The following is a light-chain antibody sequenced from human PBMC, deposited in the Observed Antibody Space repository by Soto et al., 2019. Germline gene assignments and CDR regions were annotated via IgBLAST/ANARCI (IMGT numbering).Light chain of an antibody. Sequence: QSVLTQPPSASGTPGQRVTISCSGSSSNIGSNYVYWYQQLPGTAPKLLIYSNNQRPSGVPDRFSGSKSGTSASLAISGLRSEDEPDYYCAAWDDSLSGYVVFGGGTQLTVL. V-gene: IGLV1-47*02. J-gene: IGLJ2*01. CDR1: SSNIGSNY. CDR3: AAWDDSLSGYVV. CDR2: SNN.